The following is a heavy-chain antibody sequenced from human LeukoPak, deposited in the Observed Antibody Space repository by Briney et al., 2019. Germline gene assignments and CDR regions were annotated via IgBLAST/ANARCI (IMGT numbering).Heavy chain of an antibody. Sequence: GGSLRLSCAASGFTFSSYSMNWVRQAPGKGLEWVSSISSSSSYIYYADSVKGRFTISRDNAKNSLYLQMNSLRAEDTAVYYCARDLEWESKGHYFDYWGQGTLVTVSS. CDR1: GFTFSSYS. V-gene: IGHV3-21*01. D-gene: IGHD1-26*01. CDR2: ISSSSSYI. J-gene: IGHJ4*02. CDR3: ARDLEWESKGHYFDY.